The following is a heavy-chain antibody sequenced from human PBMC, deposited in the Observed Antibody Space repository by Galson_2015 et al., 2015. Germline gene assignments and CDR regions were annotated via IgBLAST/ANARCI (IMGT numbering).Heavy chain of an antibody. J-gene: IGHJ3*02. CDR2: IGSKSDYI. D-gene: IGHD1-26*01. Sequence: SLRLSCAASGFTFSSYSMSWVRQAPGKGLEWVSCIGSKSDYICYADSVKGRFTISRDNAKNSLYLQMNSLRAEDTAVYYCARGFPWADTPDAFDIWGQGTMVTVSS. V-gene: IGHV3-21*04. CDR1: GFTFSSYS. CDR3: ARGFPWADTPDAFDI.